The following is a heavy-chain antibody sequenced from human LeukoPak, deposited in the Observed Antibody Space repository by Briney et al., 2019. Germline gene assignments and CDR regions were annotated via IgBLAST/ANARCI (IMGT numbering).Heavy chain of an antibody. Sequence: GASVKVSCKASGYTFTTYGISWVRQAPGQGLEWMGWISAYNGNTNYAQKLQGRITMTTDTSTSTAYMELRSLRSDDTAVYYCARVYYSRSSPFDYWGQGTLVSVSS. CDR1: GYTFTTYG. CDR3: ARVYYSRSSPFDY. CDR2: ISAYNGNT. D-gene: IGHD6-6*01. V-gene: IGHV1-18*01. J-gene: IGHJ4*02.